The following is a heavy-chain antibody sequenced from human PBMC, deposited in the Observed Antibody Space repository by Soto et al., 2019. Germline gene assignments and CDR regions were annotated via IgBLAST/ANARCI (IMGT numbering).Heavy chain of an antibody. Sequence: SETLSLTCTVSGGSISSYYWSWIRQPPGKGLEWIGYIYYRASTNYSPSLKSRVTISVDTSKNQFSMNLSSVTAADTAVYYCARHLPFCGGDCYSLDYWGQGTLVTVSS. CDR3: ARHLPFCGGDCYSLDY. V-gene: IGHV4-59*08. CDR2: IYYRAST. J-gene: IGHJ4*02. D-gene: IGHD2-21*02. CDR1: GGSISSYY.